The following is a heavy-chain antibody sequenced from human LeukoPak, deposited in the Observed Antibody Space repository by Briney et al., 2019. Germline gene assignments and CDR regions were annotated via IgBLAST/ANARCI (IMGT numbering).Heavy chain of an antibody. D-gene: IGHD3-3*01. CDR1: GFTFSSYA. J-gene: IGHJ6*02. CDR3: AKESDFWSGSQGMDV. V-gene: IGHV3-23*01. CDR2: ISGTGGST. Sequence: GGSLRLSCAVSGFTFSSYAMSWVRQAPGKGLEWVSAISGTGGSTYYADSVKGRFTISRDNSKDTLYMQMNSLRAEDTAVYYCAKESDFWSGSQGMDVWGQGTTVTVSS.